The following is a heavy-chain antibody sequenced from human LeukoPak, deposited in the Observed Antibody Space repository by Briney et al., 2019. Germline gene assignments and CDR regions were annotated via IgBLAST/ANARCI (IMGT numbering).Heavy chain of an antibody. D-gene: IGHD5-18*01. CDR2: ISSSSSYT. V-gene: IGHV3-11*06. Sequence: GGSLRLSCAASGFTFSDYYMSWIRQAPGKGLEWVSYISSSSSYTNYADSVKGRFTISRDNAKNSLYLQMNSLRAEDTAVYYCAREPPRGGYSYGYYYWGQGNLVTVSS. CDR3: AREPPRGGYSYGYYY. J-gene: IGHJ4*02. CDR1: GFTFSDYY.